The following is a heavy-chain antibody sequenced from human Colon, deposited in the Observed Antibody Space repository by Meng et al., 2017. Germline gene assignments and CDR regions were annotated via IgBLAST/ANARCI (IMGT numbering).Heavy chain of an antibody. CDR2: ISGSGGST. V-gene: IGHV3-23*01. Sequence: GGSLKISCAASGFTFSSYAMSWVRQAPGKGLEWVSAISGSGGSTYYADSVKGRFTISRDNSKNTLYLQMNSLRAEDTAVYYCANLGIAVAGSAFDIWGQGTMVTVSS. J-gene: IGHJ3*02. CDR1: GFTFSSYA. CDR3: ANLGIAVAGSAFDI. D-gene: IGHD6-19*01.